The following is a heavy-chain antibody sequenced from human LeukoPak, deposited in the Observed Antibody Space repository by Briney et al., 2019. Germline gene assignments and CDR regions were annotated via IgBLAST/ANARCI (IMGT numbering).Heavy chain of an antibody. CDR1: GDSVSSNSVT. CDR3: ARLGSGSNY. J-gene: IGHJ4*02. Sequence: SQTLSLTCAISGDSVSSNSVTWNWIRQSPSRGLEWLGRTYYRSKWYTEYAVSVKSRITINPDTSKNQFSLQLSSVNPEDTAVYYCARLGSGSNYWGQGTLVTVSS. V-gene: IGHV6-1*01. CDR2: TYYRSKWYT. D-gene: IGHD3-10*01.